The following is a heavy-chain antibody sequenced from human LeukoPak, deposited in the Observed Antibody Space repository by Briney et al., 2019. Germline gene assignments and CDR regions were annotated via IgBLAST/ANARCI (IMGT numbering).Heavy chain of an antibody. Sequence: TGGSLRLSCAASRFIFSDYWMHWVRHAPGKGRVWVSRINSDGSTTSYADSVKGRFTISRDNAKNTLYLQMNSPRAEDTAVYYCARKGIHPFDFWGQGTLVTVSS. V-gene: IGHV3-74*01. CDR1: RFIFSDYW. CDR3: ARKGIHPFDF. CDR2: INSDGSTT. J-gene: IGHJ4*02. D-gene: IGHD5-18*01.